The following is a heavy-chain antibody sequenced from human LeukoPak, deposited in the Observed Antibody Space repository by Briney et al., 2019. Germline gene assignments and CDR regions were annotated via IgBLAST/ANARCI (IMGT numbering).Heavy chain of an antibody. J-gene: IGHJ6*02. CDR3: ANTGLGIYYYYYGMDV. CDR2: ISGSGGGT. CDR1: GFTFSSYA. D-gene: IGHD7-27*01. V-gene: IGHV3-23*01. Sequence: GGSLRLSCAASGFTFSSYAMSWVRQAPGKGLEWVSAISGSGGGTYYADSVKGRFTISRDNSKNTLYLQMNSLRAEDTAVYYCANTGLGIYYYYYGMDVWGQGTTVTVSS.